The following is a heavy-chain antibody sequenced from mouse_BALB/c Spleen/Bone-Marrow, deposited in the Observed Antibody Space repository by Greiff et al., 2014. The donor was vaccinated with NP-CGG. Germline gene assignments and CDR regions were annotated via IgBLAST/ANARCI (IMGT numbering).Heavy chain of an antibody. CDR3: SRYDVYYYFDD. CDR1: GFTFTDYY. D-gene: IGHD2-3*01. CDR2: IRTKANGYTT. V-gene: IGHV7-3*02. Sequence: EVKLMESGGGLVQPGGSLRLSCATSGFTFTDYYMSWVRQPPGKALEWLGFIRTKANGYTTEYSASVKGRFTISRDNSQSIRYLQMNTLRAEDSATYYCSRYDVYYYFDDWGQGTTLTVSS. J-gene: IGHJ2*01.